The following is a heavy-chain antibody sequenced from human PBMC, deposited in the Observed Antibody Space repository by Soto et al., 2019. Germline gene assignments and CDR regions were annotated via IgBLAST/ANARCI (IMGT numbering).Heavy chain of an antibody. CDR2: INHSGST. Sequence: SETLFPTCAVYGGSISGYYWSWIRQPPGKGLEWIGEINHSGSTNYNPSLKSRVTISVDTSKNQFSLKLSSVTAADTAVYYCARGPVSNYKAFDYWGQGTLVTGSS. CDR1: GGSISGYY. J-gene: IGHJ4*02. D-gene: IGHD4-4*01. CDR3: ARGPVSNYKAFDY. V-gene: IGHV4-34*01.